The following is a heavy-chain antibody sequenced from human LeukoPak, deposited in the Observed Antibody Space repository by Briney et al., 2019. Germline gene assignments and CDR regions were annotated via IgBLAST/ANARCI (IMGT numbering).Heavy chain of an antibody. CDR1: GFIVSSNH. J-gene: IGHJ4*02. V-gene: IGHV3-53*01. D-gene: IGHD4/OR15-4a*01. CDR3: ARRAGAYSHPYDY. Sequence: PGGSLRLSCAASGFIVSSNHMSWVRQAPGKGLEWVSFIYSDNTHYSDSVKGRFTISRDNSKNTLYLQMNSLRAEDTAVYYCARRAGAYSHPYDYWGQGTLVTVSS. CDR2: IYSDNT.